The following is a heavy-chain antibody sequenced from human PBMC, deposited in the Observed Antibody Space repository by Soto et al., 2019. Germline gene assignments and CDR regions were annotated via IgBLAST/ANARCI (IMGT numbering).Heavy chain of an antibody. J-gene: IGHJ6*02. D-gene: IGHD3-10*01. Sequence: GASVKVSCKASGYTFTSYAMHWVRQAPGQRLEWMGWINAGNGNTKYSQKFQGRVTITRDTSASTAYMELSSLRSEDTAVYYCARDQWVVRGVLSPYYYYGMDVWGQGTTVTVSS. CDR2: INAGNGNT. V-gene: IGHV1-3*01. CDR1: GYTFTSYA. CDR3: ARDQWVVRGVLSPYYYYGMDV.